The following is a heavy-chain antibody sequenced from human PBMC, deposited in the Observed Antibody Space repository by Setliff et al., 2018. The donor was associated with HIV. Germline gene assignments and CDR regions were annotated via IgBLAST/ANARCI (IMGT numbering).Heavy chain of an antibody. V-gene: IGHV4-38-2*02. CDR2: IYHNGST. Sequence: PSETLSLTCAVSGYSITSVYYWGWIRQPPGKGLEWIGSIYHNGSTYYNPSLKSRVSILVDISKNQFSLKLSSVTAADTAVYYCARELFGSGWYVDSWGQGTLVTVS. J-gene: IGHJ4*02. CDR3: ARELFGSGWYVDS. D-gene: IGHD6-19*01. CDR1: GYSITSVYY.